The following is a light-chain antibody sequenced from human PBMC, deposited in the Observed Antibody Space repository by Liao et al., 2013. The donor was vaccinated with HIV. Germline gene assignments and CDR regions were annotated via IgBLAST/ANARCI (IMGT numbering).Light chain of an antibody. Sequence: SYELTQPPSVSVSPGQTARIICSGDKLGERYVSWYQQKPGQSPVLLIYQDNKRPSGIPERFSGSNSGNTATLTISGVEAGDEADYYCQVWDSGSDVVFGGGTKLTVL. CDR1: KLGERY. CDR2: QDN. J-gene: IGLJ2*01. V-gene: IGLV3-1*01. CDR3: QVWDSGSDVV.